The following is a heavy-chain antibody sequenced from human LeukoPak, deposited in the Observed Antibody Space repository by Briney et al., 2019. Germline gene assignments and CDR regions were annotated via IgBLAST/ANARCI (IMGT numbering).Heavy chain of an antibody. D-gene: IGHD5-12*01. J-gene: IGHJ5*01. CDR3: VRHDGRGGATMGAFDS. CDR1: AASFISSSHH. Sequence: SETLSLACTVSAASFISSSHHWGWIRQSPGKGLEWIGTVYYGRTTYYNPSLDGRVTISLDTSANHFSLQLNSVTAADTAVYYCVRHDGRGGATMGAFDSWGQGSLVTVSS. CDR2: VYYGRTT. V-gene: IGHV4-39*01.